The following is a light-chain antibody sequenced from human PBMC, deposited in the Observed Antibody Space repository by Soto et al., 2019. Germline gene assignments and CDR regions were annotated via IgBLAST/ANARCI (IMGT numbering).Light chain of an antibody. CDR3: QQYSSWWT. V-gene: IGKV3-15*01. CDR1: QSVNYN. J-gene: IGKJ1*01. Sequence: EIVMTQSPDTLSVSPGERATLSCRASQSVNYNLAWFQQKPGQAPRLLIYEASTRATGIPARFSGSGSGTEFTLTISSLQSEDFAVYYCQQYSSWWTFGQGTKVEI. CDR2: EAS.